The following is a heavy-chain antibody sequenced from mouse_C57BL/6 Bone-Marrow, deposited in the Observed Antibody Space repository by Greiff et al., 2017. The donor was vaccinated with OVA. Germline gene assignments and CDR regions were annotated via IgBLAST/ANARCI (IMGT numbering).Heavy chain of an antibody. CDR2: IFPGSGST. CDR3: AKGAGYYDLLYAMDY. Sequence: QVQLQQSGPELVKPGASVKISCKASGYTFTDYYINWVKQRPGQGLAWIGWIFPGSGSTYYNEKFKGKATLTVDKSSSTAYMLLSSLTSEDSAVYFCAKGAGYYDLLYAMDYWGQGTSVTVSS. D-gene: IGHD2-3*01. V-gene: IGHV1-75*01. J-gene: IGHJ4*01. CDR1: GYTFTDYY.